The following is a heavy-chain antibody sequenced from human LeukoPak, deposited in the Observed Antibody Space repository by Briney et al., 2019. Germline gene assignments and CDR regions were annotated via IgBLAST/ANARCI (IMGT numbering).Heavy chain of an antibody. CDR3: ARGSMPGTGLPFDY. J-gene: IGHJ4*02. V-gene: IGHV3-53*05. D-gene: IGHD3-9*01. CDR2: VYSGGRT. Sequence: GGPLRLSCATSGFTNGKSDMAWVRQAPGKGVEGVSIVYSGGRTFHADSVKGRFTMSRDQSKNTVGLQMNSLRSEDTALYYCARGSMPGTGLPFDYWGQGTQVSVSS. CDR1: GFTNGKSD.